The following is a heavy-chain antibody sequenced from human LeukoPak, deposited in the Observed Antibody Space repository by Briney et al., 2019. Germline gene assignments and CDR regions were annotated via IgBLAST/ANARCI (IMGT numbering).Heavy chain of an antibody. CDR3: ARGVNSGSYWNWFDP. J-gene: IGHJ5*02. CDR1: GGTFSSYA. Sequence: ASVKVSCKASGGTFSSYAISWVRQAPGQGLEWMGRIIPILGIANYAQKFRGRVTITADKSTSTAYMELSSLRSEDTAVYYCARGVNSGSYWNWFDPWGQGTLVTVSS. D-gene: IGHD1-26*01. V-gene: IGHV1-69*04. CDR2: IIPILGIA.